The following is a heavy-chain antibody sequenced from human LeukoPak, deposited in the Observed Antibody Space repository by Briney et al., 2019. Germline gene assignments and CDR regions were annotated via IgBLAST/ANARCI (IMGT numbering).Heavy chain of an antibody. CDR2: IYTSGST. D-gene: IGHD4-23*01. CDR3: AKQVTTLGWNYYYYYYMDV. J-gene: IGHJ6*03. Sequence: SETLSLTCTVSGGSISSYYWSWIRQPPGKGLEWIGYIYTSGSTNYNPSLKSRVTISVDTSKNQFSLKLSSVTAADTAVYYSAKQVTTLGWNYYYYYYMDVWGKGTTVTVSS. V-gene: IGHV4-4*09. CDR1: GGSISSYY.